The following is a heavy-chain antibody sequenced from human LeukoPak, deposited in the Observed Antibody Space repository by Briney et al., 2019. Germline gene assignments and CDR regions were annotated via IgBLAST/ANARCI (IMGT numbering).Heavy chain of an antibody. CDR3: ARDRDYYDSSGYYYRGVFDL. CDR2: IYYSGST. J-gene: IGHJ2*01. V-gene: IGHV4-31*03. CDR1: GGSISSSSYY. Sequence: SETLSLTCTVSGGSISSSSYYWSWIRQHPGKGLEWIGYIYYSGSTYYNPSLKSRVTISVDTSKNQFSLKLSSVTAADTAVYYCARDRDYYDSSGYYYRGVFDLWGRGTLVTVSS. D-gene: IGHD3-22*01.